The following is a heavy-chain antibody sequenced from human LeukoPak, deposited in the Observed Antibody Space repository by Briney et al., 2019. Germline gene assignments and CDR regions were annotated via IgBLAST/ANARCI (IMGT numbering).Heavy chain of an antibody. Sequence: GGSLRLSCAASGFTFSSYGMSWVRQAPGKGLEWVSAISGSGGSTYYADSVKGRFTISRDNSKNTLYLQMNSLRAEDTAVYYCAKVLGEQLFPFDYWGQGTLVTVSS. CDR2: ISGSGGST. D-gene: IGHD3-16*01. J-gene: IGHJ4*02. V-gene: IGHV3-23*01. CDR3: AKVLGEQLFPFDY. CDR1: GFTFSSYG.